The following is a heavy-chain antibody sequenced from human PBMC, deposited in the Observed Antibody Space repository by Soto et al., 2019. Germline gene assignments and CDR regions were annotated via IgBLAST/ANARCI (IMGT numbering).Heavy chain of an antibody. CDR2: ISYDGSNK. J-gene: IGHJ4*02. CDR3: ARDRSPIGGYSTIFDY. CDR1: GFTFSSYA. Sequence: GGSLRLSCAASGFTFSSYAMHWVRQAPGKGLEWVAVISYDGSNKYYADSVKGRFTISRDNSKNTLNLQMNSLRAEDTAVYYCARDRSPIGGYSTIFDYWGQGTLVTVSS. V-gene: IGHV3-30-3*01. D-gene: IGHD2-21*02.